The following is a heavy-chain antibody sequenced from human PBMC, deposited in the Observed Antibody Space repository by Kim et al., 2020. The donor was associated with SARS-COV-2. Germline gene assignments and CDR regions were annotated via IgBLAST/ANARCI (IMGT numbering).Heavy chain of an antibody. J-gene: IGHJ3*02. Sequence: GGSLRLSCAASGFTFSSYGMHWVRQAPGKGLEWVAVISYDGSNKYYADSVKGRFTISRDNSKNTLYLQMNSLRAEDTAVYYCCSWYDAFDIWGQGTMVTVSS. CDR2: ISYDGSNK. CDR3: CSWYDAFDI. V-gene: IGHV3-30*03. D-gene: IGHD6-13*01. CDR1: GFTFSSYG.